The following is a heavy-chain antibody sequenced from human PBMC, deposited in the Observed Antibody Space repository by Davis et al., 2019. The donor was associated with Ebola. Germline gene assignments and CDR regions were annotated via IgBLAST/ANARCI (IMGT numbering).Heavy chain of an antibody. D-gene: IGHD2-21*01. V-gene: IGHV3-33*01. J-gene: IGHJ4*02. CDR2: IWYDGSNK. CDR3: ARDVVVIDY. CDR1: GFTFSSYG. Sequence: GESLKISCAASGFTFSSYGMHWVRQAPGKGLEWVAVIWYDGSNKYYADSVKGRFTISRDNSKNSLYLQMNSLRAEDTAVYYCARDVVVIDYWGQGTLVTVSS.